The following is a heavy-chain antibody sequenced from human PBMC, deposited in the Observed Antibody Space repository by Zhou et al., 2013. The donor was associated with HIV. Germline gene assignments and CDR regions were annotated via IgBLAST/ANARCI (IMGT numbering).Heavy chain of an antibody. Sequence: QVQLVQSGAEVKKPGASVKVSCKAFGYTFTGNYMHWVRQAPGQGLEWMGWINANSGGTKYAQKFQGRVTMTRDTSISTAYMDLRSLRSDDTAVYYCARDPRKWLRLGDYYYGMDVWGQGTTVTVSS. J-gene: IGHJ6*02. CDR1: GYTFTGNY. CDR2: INANSGGT. D-gene: IGHD5-12*01. CDR3: ARDPRKWLRLGDYYYGMDV. V-gene: IGHV1-2*02.